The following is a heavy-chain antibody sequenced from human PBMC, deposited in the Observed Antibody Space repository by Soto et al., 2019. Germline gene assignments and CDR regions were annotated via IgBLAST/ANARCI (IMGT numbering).Heavy chain of an antibody. Sequence: GGSLRLSCAASGFTFSSYTMNWVHQAPGKGLEWVSSISSSSSYIYYADSVKGRFTISRDNAKNSLFLQMNSLRAEDTAVYYCARHDCTNGVCYPHWGQGTLVTVYS. J-gene: IGHJ1*01. V-gene: IGHV3-21*01. CDR3: ARHDCTNGVCYPH. D-gene: IGHD2-8*01. CDR1: GFTFSSYT. CDR2: ISSSSSYI.